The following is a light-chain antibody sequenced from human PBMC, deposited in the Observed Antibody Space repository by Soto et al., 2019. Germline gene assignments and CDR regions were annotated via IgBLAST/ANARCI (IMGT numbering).Light chain of an antibody. J-gene: IGKJ5*01. CDR3: QQHNSFSIT. CDR2: AAS. V-gene: IGKV1-9*01. Sequence: DIQLTQSPSFLSPSIGESVTITCRASQVISTSLAWYQVKPGKAPKLLIYAASTLESGVPSRFSGSGSGTEFTLTINGLQADDFATYYCQQHNSFSITFGQGTRLEIK. CDR1: QVISTS.